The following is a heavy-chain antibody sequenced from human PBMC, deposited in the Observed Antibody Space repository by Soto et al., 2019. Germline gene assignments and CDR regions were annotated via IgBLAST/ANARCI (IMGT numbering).Heavy chain of an antibody. Sequence: ASVKVSWTACEYTFSRYYIRWVRQAPGQGLEWMGIINPIFGTANYAQKFQGRVTITADEPTSTAYMELSSLRSEDTAVYYCANARGYYLDYWGQGTLVTVSS. CDR1: EYTFSRYY. CDR3: ANARGYYLDY. J-gene: IGHJ4*02. V-gene: IGHV1-69*15. CDR2: INPIFGTA. D-gene: IGHD3-22*01.